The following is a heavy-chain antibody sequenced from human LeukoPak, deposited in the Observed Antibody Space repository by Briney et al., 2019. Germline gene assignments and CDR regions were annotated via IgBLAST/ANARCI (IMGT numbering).Heavy chain of an antibody. CDR3: AKTRGWELLSDSFDH. D-gene: IGHD1-26*01. Sequence: GGSLRLSCEASGFTFSTFAMIWVRQPPGKGLEWVSSIFPSGGEIHYADSVRGRFTISRDNAKNSLYLQMNSLRAEDTAVYYCAKTRGWELLSDSFDHWGQGTLVTVSS. V-gene: IGHV3-23*01. J-gene: IGHJ4*02. CDR1: GFTFSTFA. CDR2: IFPSGGEI.